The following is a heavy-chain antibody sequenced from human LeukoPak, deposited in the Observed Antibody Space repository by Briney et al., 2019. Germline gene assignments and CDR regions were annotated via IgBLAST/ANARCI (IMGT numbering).Heavy chain of an antibody. D-gene: IGHD6-13*01. CDR3: AKAEYSSSWSPFDY. J-gene: IGHJ4*02. Sequence: GASLRLSCAASGFTFSSYAMSWVRQAPGKGLEWVSAISGSGGSTYYADSVKGRFTISRDNSKNTLYLQMNSLRAEDTAVYYCAKAEYSSSWSPFDYWGQGTLVTVSS. V-gene: IGHV3-23*01. CDR1: GFTFSSYA. CDR2: ISGSGGST.